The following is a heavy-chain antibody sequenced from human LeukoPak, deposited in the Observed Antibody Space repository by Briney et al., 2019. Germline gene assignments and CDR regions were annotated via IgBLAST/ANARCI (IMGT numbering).Heavy chain of an antibody. CDR2: IYYSGST. CDR1: GGSISSYY. V-gene: IGHV4-59*08. CDR3: ARHARGSGWYSEFDY. J-gene: IGHJ4*02. Sequence: SETLSLTCTVSGGSISSYYWSWIRQPPGKGLEWIGYIYYSGSTNYNPSLKSRVTISVDTSKNQFSLKLGSVTAADTAVYYCARHARGSGWYSEFDYWGQGTLVTVSS. D-gene: IGHD6-19*01.